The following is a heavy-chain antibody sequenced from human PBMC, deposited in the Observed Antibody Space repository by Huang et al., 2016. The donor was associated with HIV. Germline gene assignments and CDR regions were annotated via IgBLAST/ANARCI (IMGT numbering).Heavy chain of an antibody. CDR2: INPDSGGT. CDR3: ARNLKEWLPGGAFDI. CDR1: GYTFVGHY. J-gene: IGHJ3*02. V-gene: IGHV1-2*02. D-gene: IGHD5-12*01. Sequence: QVQLVQSGAEVKKPGASVKVSCKASGYTFVGHYIQWIRQAPGQGFEWMGWINPDSGGTTFGQNFEGRVTMTIDTSISTAYMVLNSLTSDDTAIYYCARNLKEWLPGGAFDIWGQGTVVSVSS.